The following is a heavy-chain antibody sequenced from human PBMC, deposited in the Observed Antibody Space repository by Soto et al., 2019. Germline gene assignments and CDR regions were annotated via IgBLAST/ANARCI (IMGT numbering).Heavy chain of an antibody. D-gene: IGHD3-10*01. CDR2: IIPILGMA. Sequence: SVKVSCKASGGTFSSYTISWVRQAPGQGLEWMGRIIPILGMANYAQKFQGRVTITADKSTSTAYMELSSLRSEDTAVYYCARDPRFNYYGSGSFYYYGMDVWGQGTTVTVSS. CDR1: GGTFSSYT. J-gene: IGHJ6*02. V-gene: IGHV1-69*04. CDR3: ARDPRFNYYGSGSFYYYGMDV.